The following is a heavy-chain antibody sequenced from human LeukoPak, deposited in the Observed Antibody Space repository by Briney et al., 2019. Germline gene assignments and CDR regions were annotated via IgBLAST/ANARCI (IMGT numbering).Heavy chain of an antibody. Sequence: PSETLSLTCTVSGGSISSGDYYWSWIRQPPGKGLERIGYIYYSGSTYYNPSLKSRVTISVDTSKNQFSLKLSSVTAADTAVYYCARVILSMGLDAFDIWGQGTMVTVSS. CDR2: IYYSGST. V-gene: IGHV4-30-4*01. J-gene: IGHJ3*02. CDR1: GGSISSGDYY. CDR3: ARVILSMGLDAFDI. D-gene: IGHD3-10*01.